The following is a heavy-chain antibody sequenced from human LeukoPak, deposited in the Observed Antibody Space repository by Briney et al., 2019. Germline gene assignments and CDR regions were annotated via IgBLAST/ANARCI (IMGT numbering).Heavy chain of an antibody. V-gene: IGHV3-30*02. Sequence: PGGSLRLSCAASGFTFSSYGMHWVRQAPGKGLEWVAFIRYDGSNKYYADSVKGRFTISRDNSKNTLYLQMNSLRAEDTAVYYCAKVRVLYGDYLDYWGQGTLVTVSS. D-gene: IGHD2/OR15-2a*01. CDR3: AKVRVLYGDYLDY. CDR1: GFTFSSYG. CDR2: IRYDGSNK. J-gene: IGHJ4*02.